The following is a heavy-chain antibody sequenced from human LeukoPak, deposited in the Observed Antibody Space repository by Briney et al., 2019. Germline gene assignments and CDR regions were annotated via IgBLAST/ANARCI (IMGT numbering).Heavy chain of an antibody. Sequence: GGSLRLSCVASGFIFSDYYMSWIRQAPGKGLEWVSYISSSSSHTNYADSVKGRFTISRDNAKNSLYLQMSSLRAEDMALYYCARARGDWTSYYFDYWGLGTLVTVSS. J-gene: IGHJ4*02. CDR2: ISSSSSHT. D-gene: IGHD2-21*02. CDR1: GFIFSDYY. V-gene: IGHV3-11*06. CDR3: ARARGDWTSYYFDY.